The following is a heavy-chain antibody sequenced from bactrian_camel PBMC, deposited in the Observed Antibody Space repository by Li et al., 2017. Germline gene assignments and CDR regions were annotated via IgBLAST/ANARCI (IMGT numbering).Heavy chain of an antibody. V-gene: IGHV3S42*01. J-gene: IGHJ6*01. CDR1: GFTSNYCG. Sequence: DVKLVESGGGSVQAGGSLRLSCTVPGFTSNYCGAAWYRQAAGEQREGVAAIDVDVDATTSYADSVKGRFTISKDNTQNTLYLQMNSLKPEDTAMYYCAADLLVRPRAQNVPMFAYSGQGTQVTVS. CDR2: IDVDVDATT. CDR3: AADLLVRPRAQNVPMFAY. D-gene: IGHD3*01.